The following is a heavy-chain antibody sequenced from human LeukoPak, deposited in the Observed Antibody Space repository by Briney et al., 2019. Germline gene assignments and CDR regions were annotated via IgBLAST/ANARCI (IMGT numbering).Heavy chain of an antibody. CDR1: GGSLTISTNY. CDR3: ARPGGDYYYFDS. D-gene: IGHD4-17*01. J-gene: IGHJ4*02. V-gene: IGHV4-39*01. Sequence: PSETLSLTCTVSGGSLTISTNYWGWIRQPPGKGLEWIGSIYHGGDTYYNPSHKSRLTISVDTSTNQFSLKLTSVTAADTAVYYCARPGGDYYYFDSWGQGTLVTVSS. CDR2: IYHGGDT.